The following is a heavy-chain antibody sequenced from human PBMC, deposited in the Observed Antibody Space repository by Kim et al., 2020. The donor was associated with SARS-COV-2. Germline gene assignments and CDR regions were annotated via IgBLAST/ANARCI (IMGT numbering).Heavy chain of an antibody. Sequence: NYHPSLSSRVTISVDTSKNQFSLKLSSVTAADTAVYYCAGTARGANFDYWGRGALVTVSS. V-gene: IGHV4-4*09. J-gene: IGHJ4*02. CDR3: AGTARGANFDY. D-gene: IGHD1-26*01.